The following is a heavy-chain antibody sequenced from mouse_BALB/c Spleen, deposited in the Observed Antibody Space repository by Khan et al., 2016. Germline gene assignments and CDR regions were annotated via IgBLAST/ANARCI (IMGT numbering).Heavy chain of an antibody. CDR1: GYSFTSDW. V-gene: IGHV1-69*02. D-gene: IGHD2-4*01. CDR2: IYPFDRYT. J-gene: IGHJ3*01. Sequence: QVQLQQSGAELVRPGPSVKLSCKASGYSFTSDWINRRKQRPGQSLEGSGNIYPFDRYTNYNQKLKDKATLTVDKSSSQASMQLTSPQSEDSAIYCCTRGESSLIRGFAYWSQGTLVAVCA. CDR3: TRGESSLIRGFAY.